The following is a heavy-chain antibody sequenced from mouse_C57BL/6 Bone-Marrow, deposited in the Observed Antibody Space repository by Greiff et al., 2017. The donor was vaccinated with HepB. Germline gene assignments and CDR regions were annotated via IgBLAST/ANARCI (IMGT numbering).Heavy chain of an antibody. CDR3: ARSDVGYSPFAY. V-gene: IGHV1-55*01. CDR2: IYPGSGST. D-gene: IGHD2-3*01. CDR1: GYTFTSYW. J-gene: IGHJ3*01. Sequence: VKLQQPGAELVKPGASVKMSCKASGYTFTSYWITWVKQRPGQGLEWIGDIYPGSGSTNYNEKFKSKATLTVDTSSSTAYMQRSSLTSEDSAVYYCARSDVGYSPFAYWGQGTLVTVSA.